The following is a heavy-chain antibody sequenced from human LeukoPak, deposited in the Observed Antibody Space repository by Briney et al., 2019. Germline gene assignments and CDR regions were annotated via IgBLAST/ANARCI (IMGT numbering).Heavy chain of an antibody. CDR2: ISGSGGST. V-gene: IGHV3-23*01. Sequence: QTGGSLRLSCAASGFTLSCYAMSWVRQAPGKGLEWVSVISGSGGSTYYADSVKGRLTISRDNSKNTLYLQMNSLRAEDTAVYYCAKAESSSWTYYFDYWGQGTLVTVSS. D-gene: IGHD6-13*01. CDR1: GFTLSCYA. CDR3: AKAESSSWTYYFDY. J-gene: IGHJ4*02.